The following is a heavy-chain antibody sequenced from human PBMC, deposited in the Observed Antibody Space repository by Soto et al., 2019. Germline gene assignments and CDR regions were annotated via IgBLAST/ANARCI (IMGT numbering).Heavy chain of an antibody. D-gene: IGHD5-12*01. CDR2: INSDGSST. Sequence: LRLSCAASGFTFSSYWMHWVRQAPGRGLVWVSRINSDGSSTSYADSVKGRFTISRDNAKNTLYLQMNSLRAEDTAVYYCARDRGYSGYEVVDYWGQGTLVTVSS. V-gene: IGHV3-74*01. CDR1: GFTFSSYW. J-gene: IGHJ4*02. CDR3: ARDRGYSGYEVVDY.